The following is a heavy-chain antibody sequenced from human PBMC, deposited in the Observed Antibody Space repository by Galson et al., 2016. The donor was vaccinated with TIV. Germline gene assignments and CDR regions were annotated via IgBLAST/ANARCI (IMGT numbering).Heavy chain of an antibody. CDR3: AKDPRIFGDYLLAYFDY. J-gene: IGHJ4*02. V-gene: IGHV3-30*18. CDR2: ILYDGTYK. CDR1: GFSFSDYG. D-gene: IGHD4-17*01. Sequence: SLRLSCAASGFSFSDYGMHWVRQAPGKGLEWVAVILYDGTYKCYADSVKGRFTISRDNSKNTVSLHLNSLRVEDTAVYYCAKDPRIFGDYLLAYFDYWGQGPLVSVSS.